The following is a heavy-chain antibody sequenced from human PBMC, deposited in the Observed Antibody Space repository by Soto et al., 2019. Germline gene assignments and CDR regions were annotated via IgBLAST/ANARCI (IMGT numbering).Heavy chain of an antibody. CDR1: GFTFNNYA. Sequence: EVQLLESGGGLVQPGGSLRLSCAASGFTFNNYAMTWVRQAAGKGLEWVSAISGGGDTTSYADSVKGRFTESRDGSKNTLYLQMSSLRAEDTALYYCAKGRGGSGSLTPRVDFWGQGTLVTVSS. V-gene: IGHV3-23*01. CDR2: ISGGGDTT. J-gene: IGHJ4*02. CDR3: AKGRGGSGSLTPRVDF. D-gene: IGHD3-10*01.